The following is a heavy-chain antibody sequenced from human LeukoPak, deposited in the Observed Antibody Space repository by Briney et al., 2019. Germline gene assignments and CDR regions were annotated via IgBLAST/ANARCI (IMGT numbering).Heavy chain of an antibody. J-gene: IGHJ3*02. Sequence: SVKVSCKASVGTFSSHAISWVRQAPGQGLEWMGRIIPILGRANYAQKFQGRVTITADKSTSTAYMELSSLRSEDTAVYYCASVSEISGSYYFGAFDIWGQGTMVTVSS. D-gene: IGHD1-26*01. V-gene: IGHV1-69*04. CDR1: VGTFSSHA. CDR3: ASVSEISGSYYFGAFDI. CDR2: IIPILGRA.